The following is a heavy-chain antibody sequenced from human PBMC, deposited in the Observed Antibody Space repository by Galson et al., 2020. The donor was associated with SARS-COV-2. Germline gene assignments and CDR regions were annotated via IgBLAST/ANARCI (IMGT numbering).Heavy chain of an antibody. CDR3: ARGHWGRDY. J-gene: IGHJ4*02. CDR1: GFTFSIHW. V-gene: IGHV3-7*04. Sequence: GESLKISCVGSGFTFSIHWMSWVRQAPGKGLEWVADIQPDGSDKYYVDSVKGRFTIARDNAKNSVYLQMKSLRAEDTAMYYCARGHWGRDYWGQGTLVTVSS. CDR2: IQPDGSDK. D-gene: IGHD7-27*01.